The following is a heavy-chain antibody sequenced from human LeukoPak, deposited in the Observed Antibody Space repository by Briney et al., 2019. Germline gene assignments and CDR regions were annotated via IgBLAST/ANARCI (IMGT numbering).Heavy chain of an antibody. J-gene: IGHJ4*02. CDR1: GGSFSGYY. V-gene: IGHV4-34*01. CDR3: ARRGEGYYYGSSGYYPQRSIDY. CDR2: INHSGST. D-gene: IGHD3-22*01. Sequence: KSSEALSLTCAVYGGSFSGYYWSWIRQPPGKGLEWIGEINHSGSTNYNPSLKSRVTISVDTSKNQFSLKLSSVTAADTAVYYCARRGEGYYYGSSGYYPQRSIDYWGQGTLVTVSS.